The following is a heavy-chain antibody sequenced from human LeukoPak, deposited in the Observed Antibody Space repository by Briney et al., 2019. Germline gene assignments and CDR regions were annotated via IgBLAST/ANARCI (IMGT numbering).Heavy chain of an antibody. CDR2: INHSGST. CDR1: GGSFSGYY. CDR3: ARDTMGLRYYFDY. V-gene: IGHV4-34*01. Sequence: SETLSLTCAVYGGSFSGYYWSWIRQPPGKGLEWIGEINHSGSTNYNPSLKSRVTISVDTSKNQFSLKLRSVTAADTAVYYCARDTMGLRYYFDYWGQGTLVTVSS. D-gene: IGHD4-17*01. J-gene: IGHJ4*02.